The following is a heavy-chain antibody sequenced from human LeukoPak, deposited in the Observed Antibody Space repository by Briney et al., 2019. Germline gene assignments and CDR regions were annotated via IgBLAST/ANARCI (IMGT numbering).Heavy chain of an antibody. CDR1: GFTFSSYS. V-gene: IGHV3-48*04. CDR2: ISSSSSTI. CDR3: ARDPIMVRGGHYLDY. J-gene: IGHJ4*02. Sequence: GGSLRLSCAASGFTFSSYSMNWVRQAPGKGLEWVSYISSSSSTIYYADSVKGRFTISRDNAKNSLYLQMNSLRAEDTAVYYCARDPIMVRGGHYLDYWGQGTLVTVSS. D-gene: IGHD3-10*01.